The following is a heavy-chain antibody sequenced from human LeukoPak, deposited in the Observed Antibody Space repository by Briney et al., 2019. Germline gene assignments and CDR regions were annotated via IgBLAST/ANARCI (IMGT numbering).Heavy chain of an antibody. CDR3: ARGGGLRFLEWLLKA. V-gene: IGHV4-38-2*01. CDR1: GYSISSGYY. J-gene: IGHJ5*02. D-gene: IGHD3-3*01. CDR2: IYHSGST. Sequence: SETLSLTCAVSGYSISSGYYWGWIRQPPGKGLEWIGSIYHSGSTYYNPSLKSRVTISVDTSKNQFSLKLSSFTAAHPSLYYCARGGGLRFLEWLLKAWGQGTLVTVSS.